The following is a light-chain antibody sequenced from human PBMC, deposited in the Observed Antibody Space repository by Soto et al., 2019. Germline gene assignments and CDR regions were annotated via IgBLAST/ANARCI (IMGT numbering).Light chain of an antibody. J-gene: IGKJ4*01. Sequence: PGERVTLSCRASQSVSSSYLTWYQQKPGQAPRLLIYDASSRATGIPARFSGSGSGTDFTLTISSLEPEDFAVYYCQQHSNWPLTFGGGAKVDTK. CDR1: QSVSSSY. CDR2: DAS. CDR3: QQHSNWPLT. V-gene: IGKV3D-20*02.